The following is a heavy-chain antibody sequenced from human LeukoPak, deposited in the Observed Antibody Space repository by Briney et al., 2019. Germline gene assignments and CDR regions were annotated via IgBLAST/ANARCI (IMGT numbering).Heavy chain of an antibody. D-gene: IGHD6-19*01. CDR3: AKDVRIAVTWFDY. Sequence: HPGRSLRLSCAASGFTFSSYGMHWVRQAPGKGLERVAVISYDGSSKYYADSVMGRFTISRDNSKNTLYLQMNSLRAEDTAVYYCAKDVRIAVTWFDYWGQGTLVTVSS. CDR2: ISYDGSSK. V-gene: IGHV3-30*18. J-gene: IGHJ4*02. CDR1: GFTFSSYG.